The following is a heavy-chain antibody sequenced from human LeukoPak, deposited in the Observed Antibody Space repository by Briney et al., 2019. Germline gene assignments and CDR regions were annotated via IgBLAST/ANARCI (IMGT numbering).Heavy chain of an antibody. CDR2: IYYSGST. CDR1: GGSISSYY. CDR3: AREYRGYYYYYMDV. D-gene: IGHD1-14*01. J-gene: IGHJ6*03. V-gene: IGHV4-59*12. Sequence: ASETLSLTCTVSGGSISSYYWSWIRQPPGKGLEWIGYIYYSGSTNYNPSLKSRVTMSVDTSKNQFSLKLSSVTAADTAVYYCAREYRGYYYYYMDVWGKGTTVTISS.